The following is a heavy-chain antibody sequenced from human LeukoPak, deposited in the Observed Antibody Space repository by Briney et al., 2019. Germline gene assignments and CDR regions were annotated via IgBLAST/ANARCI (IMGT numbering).Heavy chain of an antibody. V-gene: IGHV3-23*01. CDR3: AKDASTWSGLGYFDY. Sequence: GGSLRLSCAASGLTFSSYAMSWVRQAPGKGLEWVSAISGSGGSTYYADSVKGRFTISRDNSKNTLYLQMNSLRAEDTAAYYCAKDASTWSGLGYFDYWGQGTLVTVSS. D-gene: IGHD3-3*01. J-gene: IGHJ4*02. CDR1: GLTFSSYA. CDR2: ISGSGGST.